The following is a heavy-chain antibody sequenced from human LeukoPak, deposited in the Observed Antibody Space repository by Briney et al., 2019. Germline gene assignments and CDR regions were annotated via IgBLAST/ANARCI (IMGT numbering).Heavy chain of an antibody. Sequence: PGGSLRLSCAASGFTFSSYAMSWVRQAPGKGLEWVSVISGSGGSSYYADSVKGRFTISRDNSKNTLYLQMNSLRAEDTAVCYCAKTRSSSWKEFDYWGQGTLVTVSS. CDR2: ISGSGGSS. CDR3: AKTRSSSWKEFDY. D-gene: IGHD6-13*01. V-gene: IGHV3-23*01. J-gene: IGHJ4*02. CDR1: GFTFSSYA.